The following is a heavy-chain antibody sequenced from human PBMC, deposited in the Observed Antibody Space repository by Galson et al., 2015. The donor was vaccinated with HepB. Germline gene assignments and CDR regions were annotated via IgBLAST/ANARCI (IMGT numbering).Heavy chain of an antibody. J-gene: IGHJ3*02. V-gene: IGHV1-18*01. CDR3: ARDFIVVVPAAMRDAFDI. Sequence: SCKASGYTFTSFGISWVRQAPGQGLEWMGWVSAYNGNTNYAQKVQGRVTMTTDTFTSTAYMELRSLRSDDTAVYYCARDFIVVVPAAMRDAFDIWGQGTMVTVSS. D-gene: IGHD2-2*01. CDR1: GYTFTSFG. CDR2: VSAYNGNT.